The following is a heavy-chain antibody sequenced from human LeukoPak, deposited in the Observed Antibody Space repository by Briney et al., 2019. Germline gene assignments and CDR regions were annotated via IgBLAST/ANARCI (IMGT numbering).Heavy chain of an antibody. CDR3: ARDRGPFDY. V-gene: IGHV3-30-3*01. CDR1: GFTFSSYA. CDR2: ISYDGSNK. J-gene: IGHJ4*02. Sequence: GGSLRLSCAASGFTFSSYAMHWVRQAPGKGLEWVAVISYDGSNKYYADSVKGRFTISRDNSKNTLYLQMNSLRAEDTAVYYCARDRGPFDYWGQGTLVTVSS.